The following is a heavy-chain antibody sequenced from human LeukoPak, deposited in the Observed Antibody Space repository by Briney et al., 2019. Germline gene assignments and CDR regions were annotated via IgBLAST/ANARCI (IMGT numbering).Heavy chain of an antibody. D-gene: IGHD2-21*01. J-gene: IGHJ4*02. CDR3: AEGGSYSDY. Sequence: GGSLRLSCAASGFSFTTHWMTWVRQAPGKGLEWVANIKEDGSQKHYVDSVKGRFTISRDNAKNSLYLQMDSLRAEDTAVYYCAEGGSYSDYWGQGTLVTVSS. CDR1: GFSFTTHW. V-gene: IGHV3-7*01. CDR2: IKEDGSQK.